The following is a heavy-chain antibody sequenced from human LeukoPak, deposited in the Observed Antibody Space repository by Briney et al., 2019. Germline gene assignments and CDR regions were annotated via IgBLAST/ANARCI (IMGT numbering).Heavy chain of an antibody. D-gene: IGHD6-13*01. CDR2: IRYDGSNK. CDR1: GFTFSTYG. Sequence: GGSLRLSCAASGFTFSTYGMHWVRQAPGKGLEWVAFIRYDGSNKYCADSVKGRFTISRDNSKNTLYLQMNSLRVEDTAVYYCARLIFAYSSSRYSTFDYWGQGTLVTVSS. CDR3: ARLIFAYSSSRYSTFDY. J-gene: IGHJ4*02. V-gene: IGHV3-30*02.